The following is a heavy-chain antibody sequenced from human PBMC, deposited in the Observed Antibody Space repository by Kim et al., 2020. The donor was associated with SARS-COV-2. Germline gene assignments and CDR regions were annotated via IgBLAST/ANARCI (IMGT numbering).Heavy chain of an antibody. J-gene: IGHJ6*02. V-gene: IGHV3-23*01. CDR3: AKRTSRPNAMDV. Sequence: GGSLRLSCAASGVTFSSYGMSWVRQAPGKGLEWVSLIGSGGNTYYADSVKGRFTISRDNSKNTLYLQMHSLRAEDTAVYYCAKRTSRPNAMDVWGQGTTV. CDR2: IGSGGNT. CDR1: GVTFSSYG. D-gene: IGHD2-2*01.